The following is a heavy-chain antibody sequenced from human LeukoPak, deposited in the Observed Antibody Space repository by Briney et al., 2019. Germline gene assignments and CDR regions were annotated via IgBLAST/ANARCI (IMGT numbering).Heavy chain of an antibody. D-gene: IGHD3-10*02. CDR1: GFTFSSYG. CDR2: IWYDGSNI. Sequence: GGSLRLSCAASGFTFSSYGFHWVRQAPGKGLEWVAVIWYDGSNIHYAESVKGRFTISRDNSRDTLYLHMNSLGPEDTAVYYCARDFYTGMFDYWGQGTLVTVSS. J-gene: IGHJ4*02. V-gene: IGHV3-33*01. CDR3: ARDFYTGMFDY.